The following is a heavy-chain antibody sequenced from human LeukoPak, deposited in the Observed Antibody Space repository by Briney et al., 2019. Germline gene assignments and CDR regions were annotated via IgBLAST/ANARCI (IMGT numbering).Heavy chain of an antibody. CDR2: IRSDESDK. D-gene: IGHD1-26*01. CDR3: GKHDSASDY. Sequence: GGSLRLSCAVSGFIFSTYGMHWVRRGPGKGLEWVAFIRSDESDKSYAGSVKGRFTISRDNSKNTLYLQMNTLRAEDTAVYYCGKHDSASDYWGQGTLVTVSS. V-gene: IGHV3-30*02. J-gene: IGHJ4*02. CDR1: GFIFSTYG.